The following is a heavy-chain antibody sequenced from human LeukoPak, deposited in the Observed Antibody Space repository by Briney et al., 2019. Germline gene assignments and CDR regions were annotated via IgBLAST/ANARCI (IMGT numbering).Heavy chain of an antibody. CDR2: IYYSGST. Sequence: SETLSLTCTASGGSISISSYYWGWIRQPPGKGLEWIGSIYYSGSTYYNPSLKSRVTISVDTSKNQFSLKLSSVTAADTAVYYCARVGCSGGSCWFDPWGQGTLVTVSS. CDR3: ARVGCSGGSCWFDP. CDR1: GGSISISSYY. V-gene: IGHV4-39*07. J-gene: IGHJ5*02. D-gene: IGHD2-15*01.